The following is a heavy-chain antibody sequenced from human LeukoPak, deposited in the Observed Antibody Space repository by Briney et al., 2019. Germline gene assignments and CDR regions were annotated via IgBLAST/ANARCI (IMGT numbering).Heavy chain of an antibody. Sequence: GASVKVSCKVSGGTFSSYAISWVRQAPGQGLEWMGGIIPIFGTANYAQKFQGRVTITADESTSTAYMELSSLRSEDTAVYYCASGPKYCSSTSCYTDWFDPWGQGTLVTVSS. J-gene: IGHJ5*02. V-gene: IGHV1-69*13. D-gene: IGHD2-2*02. CDR3: ASGPKYCSSTSCYTDWFDP. CDR1: GGTFSSYA. CDR2: IIPIFGTA.